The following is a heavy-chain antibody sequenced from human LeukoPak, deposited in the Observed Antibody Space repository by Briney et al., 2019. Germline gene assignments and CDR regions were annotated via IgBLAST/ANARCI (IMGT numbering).Heavy chain of an antibody. CDR2: IKQDGNEK. CDR3: ARLYSSSSLGLDS. V-gene: IGHV3-7*02. CDR1: GFTFRNYW. Sequence: PGGSLRLSCAASGFTFRNYWMSWVRQAPGKGLEWVANIKQDGNEKYYVDSVKGRFTISRDNAKNSLYLQIHSLRAEDTAFYYCARLYSSSSLGLDSWGQGTLVTVSS. J-gene: IGHJ4*02. D-gene: IGHD6-6*01.